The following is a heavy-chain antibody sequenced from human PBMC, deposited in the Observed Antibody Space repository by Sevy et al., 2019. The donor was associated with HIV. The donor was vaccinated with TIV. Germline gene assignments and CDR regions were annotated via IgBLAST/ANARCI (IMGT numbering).Heavy chain of an antibody. CDR3: ARHISFGELGSWFDP. D-gene: IGHD3-10*01. CDR1: GFTVNSDY. V-gene: IGHV3-53*01. J-gene: IGHJ5*02. Sequence: GGSLRLSCAASGFTVNSDYMSWVRQAPGKGLEWVSVVYGGGTTYYADSVKGRFTISRENSKNILDLKMNSLRAEDTAVYYCARHISFGELGSWFDPWGQGTLVTVSS. CDR2: VYGGGTT.